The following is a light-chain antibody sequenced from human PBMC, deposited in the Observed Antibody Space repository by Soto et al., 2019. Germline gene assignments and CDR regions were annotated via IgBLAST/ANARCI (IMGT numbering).Light chain of an antibody. Sequence: QPVLTQSPSASASLGASVKLTCTLSSGHSSYAISWHQQQPEKGPRYLMKLNSDGSHSKGDGIPDRFSGSSSWAERYLTISSLPSEDEADYYCQTWGSGIRVFGGGTKLTVL. CDR1: SGHSSYA. CDR3: QTWGSGIRV. CDR2: LNSDGSH. V-gene: IGLV4-69*01. J-gene: IGLJ2*01.